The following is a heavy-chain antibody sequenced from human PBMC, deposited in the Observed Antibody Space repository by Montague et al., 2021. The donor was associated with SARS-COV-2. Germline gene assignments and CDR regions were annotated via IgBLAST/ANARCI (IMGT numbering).Heavy chain of an antibody. D-gene: IGHD3-10*01. CDR1: GFTFSSYE. CDR3: AREEDSYGSGTLDY. Sequence: SLRLSCAASGFTFSSYEMNWVRQAPGKGLEWVSYISSSGSTLYHADSVRGRFTISRDNARDSMYLQMNSLRAEDAAVYYCAREEDSYGSGTLDYWGQGTLVTVSS. CDR2: ISSSGSTL. V-gene: IGHV3-48*03. J-gene: IGHJ4*02.